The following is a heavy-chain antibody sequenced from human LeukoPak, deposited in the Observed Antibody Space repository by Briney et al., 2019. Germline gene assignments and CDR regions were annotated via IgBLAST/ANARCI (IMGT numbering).Heavy chain of an antibody. CDR1: GGSISSGSYY. D-gene: IGHD2-2*02. Sequence: SQTLSLTCTVSGGSISSGSYYWSWIRQPAGKGLEWIGRIYTSGSTNYNPSLKSRVTISVDTSKNQFSLKLSSVTAADTAVYYCARGGXCSSTSCYMGAXDWFDPWGXGXLXXVS. CDR3: ARGGXCSSTSCYMGAXDWFDP. J-gene: IGHJ5*02. V-gene: IGHV4-61*02. CDR2: IYTSGST.